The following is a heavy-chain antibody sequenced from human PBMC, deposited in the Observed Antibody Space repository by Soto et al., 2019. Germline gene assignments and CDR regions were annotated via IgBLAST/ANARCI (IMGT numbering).Heavy chain of an antibody. V-gene: IGHV4-31*03. CDR1: GGSISSGGYY. D-gene: IGHD1-26*01. J-gene: IGHJ6*02. CDR2: IYHSGYT. Sequence: SETLSLTCTVSGGSISSGGYYWTWIRQHPGKGLEWIAYIYHSGYTFYNPSLKSRVTMSVDTSKNQFSLKLRSVTAADTAVYYCAKWEGLGSDYYYYGMDVWGQGTTVTVSS. CDR3: AKWEGLGSDYYYYGMDV.